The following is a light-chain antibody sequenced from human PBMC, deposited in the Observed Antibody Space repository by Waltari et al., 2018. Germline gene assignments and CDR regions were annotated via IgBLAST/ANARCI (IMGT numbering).Light chain of an antibody. Sequence: DIQMTQSPSTLSASVGDRVTITCRASQSISSWLAWYQQKLGKAPKLLISKASTLESGVPSRFSGIGSGTEFSLTISSLQPDDFATYFCQQYNSYPGWTFGQGTKVEMK. CDR3: QQYNSYPGWT. V-gene: IGKV1-5*03. CDR2: KAS. CDR1: QSISSW. J-gene: IGKJ1*01.